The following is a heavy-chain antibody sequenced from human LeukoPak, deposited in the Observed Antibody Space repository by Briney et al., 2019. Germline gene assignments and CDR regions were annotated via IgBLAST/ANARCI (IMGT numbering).Heavy chain of an antibody. CDR2: VRNDGFDT. CDR1: GFTFTNLG. Sequence: GTSLRLSCVTSGFTFTNLGFHWLRQAAGKGLEWVAFVRNDGFDTYHSNSVKGRFSISRDDSRNTVYLQMNSLTAEDTALYYCARDRGKDYFGDWGQGTQVTVSS. J-gene: IGHJ4*02. V-gene: IGHV3-33*01. D-gene: IGHD4-23*01. CDR3: ARDRGKDYFGD.